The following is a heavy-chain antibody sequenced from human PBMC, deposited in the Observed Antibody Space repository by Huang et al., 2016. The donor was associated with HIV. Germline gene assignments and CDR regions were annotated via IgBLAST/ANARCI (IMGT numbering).Heavy chain of an antibody. CDR3: AHSYITPSLRSGFDAFDI. D-gene: IGHD1-20*01. V-gene: IGHV2-5*01. J-gene: IGHJ3*02. CDR1: GFSLTTSGVG. Sequence: QITLKESGPALVKPSQTLTLTCSVSGFSLTTSGVGVGWIRQPPGKALEWLALIYWNDEKRYNPLLRNRLSITRGTSKRQVVLRLTNVNPVDTATYHCAHSYITPSLRSGFDAFDIWGQGTMVAVSS. CDR2: IYWNDEK.